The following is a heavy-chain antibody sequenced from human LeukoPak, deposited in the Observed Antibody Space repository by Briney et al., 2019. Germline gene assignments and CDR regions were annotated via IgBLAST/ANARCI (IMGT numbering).Heavy chain of an antibody. CDR2: ISSSSSYI. CDR3: ARSLYDMLTGFVDY. J-gene: IGHJ4*02. V-gene: IGHV3-21*01. Sequence: GGSLRLSCAASEFTFSSYSMNWVRQAPGKGLEWVSSISSSSSYIYYADSVKGRFTISRDNAKNSLYLQMNSLRAEDTAVYYCARSLYDMLTGFVDYWGQGTLDTVSS. CDR1: EFTFSSYS. D-gene: IGHD3-9*01.